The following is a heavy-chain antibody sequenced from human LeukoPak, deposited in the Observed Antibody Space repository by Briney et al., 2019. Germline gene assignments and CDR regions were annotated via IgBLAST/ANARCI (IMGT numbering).Heavy chain of an antibody. CDR3: AREVITIFGVAPYYYYYMDV. CDR2: IYYSGST. J-gene: IGHJ6*03. Sequence: SETLSLTCTVSGDSIGSSGFYWGWIRQPPGKGLEWIGYIYYSGSTYYNPSLKSRVTISVDTSKNQFSLKLSSVTAADTAVYYCAREVITIFGVAPYYYYYMDVWGKGTTVTVSS. D-gene: IGHD3-3*01. V-gene: IGHV4-30-4*08. CDR1: GDSIGSSGFY.